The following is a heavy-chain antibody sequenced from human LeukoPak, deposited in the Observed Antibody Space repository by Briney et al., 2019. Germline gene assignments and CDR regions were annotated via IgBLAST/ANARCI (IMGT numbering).Heavy chain of an antibody. V-gene: IGHV1-69*05. CDR1: GGTFISYA. CDR2: IIPIFGTA. D-gene: IGHD2-15*01. CDR3: ARGGPNLMGNDAFDN. J-gene: IGHJ3*02. Sequence: SVKVSCKASGGTFISYAISWVRQAPGQGLEWMGRIIPIFGTANYAQKFQGRVTITTDESTSTAYMELSSLRSEDTAVYYCARGGPNLMGNDAFDNWGQGTMVTVSS.